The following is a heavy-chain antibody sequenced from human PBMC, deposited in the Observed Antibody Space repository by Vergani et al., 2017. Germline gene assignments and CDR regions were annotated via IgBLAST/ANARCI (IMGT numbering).Heavy chain of an antibody. Sequence: EVQLLESGGGLVQPGGSLRLSCAASGFTFSSYAMSWVRQAPGKGLEWVSAISGSGGSTYYADSVKGRFTISRDNSKNTLYLQMNSLRAEDTAVYYCANADFWSGYYTGHYFDYWGQGTLVTVSS. CDR2: ISGSGGST. CDR3: ANADFWSGYYTGHYFDY. CDR1: GFTFSSYA. J-gene: IGHJ4*02. V-gene: IGHV3-23*01. D-gene: IGHD3-3*01.